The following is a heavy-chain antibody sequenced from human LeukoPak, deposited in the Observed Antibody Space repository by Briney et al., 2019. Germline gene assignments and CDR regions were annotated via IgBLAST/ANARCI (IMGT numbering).Heavy chain of an antibody. D-gene: IGHD3-22*01. CDR2: IWYDGSNK. J-gene: IGHJ4*02. V-gene: IGHV3-33*01. Sequence: PGGSLRLSCAASGFTLSSYGIHWVRQAPGKGLEWVAVIWYDGSNKYYADSVKGRFTISRDNSKNTLYLQMNSLRAEDTAVYYCARDRGYYYDSSGSGYFDYWGQGTLVTVSS. CDR1: GFTLSSYG. CDR3: ARDRGYYYDSSGSGYFDY.